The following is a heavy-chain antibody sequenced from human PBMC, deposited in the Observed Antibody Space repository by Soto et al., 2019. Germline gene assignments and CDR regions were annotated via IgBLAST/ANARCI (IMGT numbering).Heavy chain of an antibody. J-gene: IGHJ4*02. CDR1: GFTFRSSW. CDR2: IHPDGTAT. V-gene: IGHV3-7*01. D-gene: IGHD5-12*01. Sequence: EEQLVESGGGLVQPGGSLRLSCAPSGFTFRSSWMNWVRQAPGRGLEWVANIHPDGTATYYVDSVKGRFTISRDNAVNSLYLQTTSLTVEDTAIYYCTRVSLLPVASYWCQGTLVTVS. CDR3: TRVSLLPVASY.